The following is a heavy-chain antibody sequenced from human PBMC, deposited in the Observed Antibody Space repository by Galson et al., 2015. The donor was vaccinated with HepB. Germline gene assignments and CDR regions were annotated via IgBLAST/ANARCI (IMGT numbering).Heavy chain of an antibody. D-gene: IGHD2-15*01. V-gene: IGHV3-21*04. CDR3: ARAPIYSIDY. CDR2: ISSTGTSI. CDR1: GFTFGSYT. Sequence: SLRLSCAASGFTFGSYTMNWVRQAPGKGLEWVSSISSTGTSIYYADSVQGRFTISRDNAKNSLYLQMNNLRAEDTAVYYCARAPIYSIDYWGQGALVTVSS. J-gene: IGHJ4*02.